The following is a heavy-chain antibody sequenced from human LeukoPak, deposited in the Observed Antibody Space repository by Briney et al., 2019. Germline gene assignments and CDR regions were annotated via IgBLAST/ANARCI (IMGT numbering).Heavy chain of an antibody. CDR2: ISSSSSYI. V-gene: IGHV3-21*01. Sequence: GGSLRLSCAASGFTFSSYSMNWVRQAPGKGLEWVSSISSSSSYIYYADSVKGRFTISRDNAKNSLYLQMNSLRAEDTAVYYCEREGVGVASTDYWGQGTLVTVSS. CDR3: EREGVGVASTDY. J-gene: IGHJ4*02. CDR1: GFTFSSYS. D-gene: IGHD6-19*01.